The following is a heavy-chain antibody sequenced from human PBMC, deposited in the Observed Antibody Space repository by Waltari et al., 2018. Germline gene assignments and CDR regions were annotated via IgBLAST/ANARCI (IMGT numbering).Heavy chain of an antibody. CDR3: ARDRLELDYYYGMDV. V-gene: IGHV1-69*08. CDR2: IIPILGIA. D-gene: IGHD1-7*01. CDR1: GGTFSSYT. J-gene: IGHJ6*02. Sequence: QVQLVQSGAEVKKPGSSVKVSCKASGGTFSSYTISWVRQAPGQGLEWMGRIIPILGIANYAQKFQGRVTITADKSTSTAYMELNSLRSEDTAVYYCARDRLELDYYYGMDVWGQGTTVTVSS.